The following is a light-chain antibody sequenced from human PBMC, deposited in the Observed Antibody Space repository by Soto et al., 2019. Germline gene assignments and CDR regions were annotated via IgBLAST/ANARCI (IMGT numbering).Light chain of an antibody. CDR3: QQYNSYCWT. Sequence: DIQMTQSPSTLSASVGDRVTNTCRASQSIRSWMAWYQQKPGKAPKLLIYKASSLESGVPSRFSGCGSGTEFTLTISSLQPDDFATYYCQQYNSYCWTFGQGTKVEIK. CDR2: KAS. V-gene: IGKV1-5*03. J-gene: IGKJ1*01. CDR1: QSIRSW.